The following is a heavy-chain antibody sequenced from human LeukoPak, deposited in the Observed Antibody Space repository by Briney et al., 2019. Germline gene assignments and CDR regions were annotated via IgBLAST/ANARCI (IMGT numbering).Heavy chain of an antibody. V-gene: IGHV3-23*01. CDR1: GFTFSSYA. CDR2: ISCIGGST. D-gene: IGHD6-19*01. J-gene: IGHJ3*02. CDR3: AKVYSSGWYDGDAFDI. Sequence: PGGSLRLSCAASGFTFSSYAMSWVRQAPGKGLEWVSAISCIGGSTYYADSVKGRFTISRDNSKNTLYLQMNSLRAEDTAVYYCAKVYSSGWYDGDAFDIWGQGTMVTVSS.